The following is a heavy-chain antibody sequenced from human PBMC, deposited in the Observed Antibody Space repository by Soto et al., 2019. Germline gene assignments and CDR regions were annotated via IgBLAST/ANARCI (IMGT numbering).Heavy chain of an antibody. Sequence: SETLSLTCTVSGGSISSGDYYWSWIRQPPGKGLEWIGYIYYSGSTYYNPSLKSRVTISVDTSKNQFSLKLSSVTAADTAVYYCARGGALLQRSNPGDIVVVPAAMRSYYYGMDVWGQGTTVTVS. CDR2: IYYSGST. CDR1: GGSISSGDYY. CDR3: ARGGALLQRSNPGDIVVVPAAMRSYYYGMDV. V-gene: IGHV4-30-4*01. J-gene: IGHJ6*02. D-gene: IGHD2-2*01.